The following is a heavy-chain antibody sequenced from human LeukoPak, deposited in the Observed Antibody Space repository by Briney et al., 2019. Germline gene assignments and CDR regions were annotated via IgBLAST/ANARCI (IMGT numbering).Heavy chain of an antibody. J-gene: IGHJ6*03. CDR2: INPNSGGT. Sequence: GASVKVSCKASGYTFTGYYMHWVRQAPGQGLEWMGWINPNSGGTNYAQKFQGRVTMTRDTSTSTVYMELSSLRSEDTAVYYCARDLGYSSSWSKIASYYYYMDVWGKGTTVTISS. D-gene: IGHD6-13*01. V-gene: IGHV1-2*02. CDR1: GYTFTGYY. CDR3: ARDLGYSSSWSKIASYYYYMDV.